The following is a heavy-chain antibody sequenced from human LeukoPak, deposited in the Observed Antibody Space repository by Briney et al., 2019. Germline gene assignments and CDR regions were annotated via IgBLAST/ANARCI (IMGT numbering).Heavy chain of an antibody. V-gene: IGHV4-39*07. CDR1: GGSISSGGYY. CDR3: ARGRYSSSWYDY. Sequence: SETLSLTCSVSGGSISSGGYYWSWIRQPPGKGLEWIGEINHSGSTNYNPSLKSRVTISVDTSKNQFSLKLSSVTAADTAVYYCARGRYSSSWYDYWGQGTLVTVSS. J-gene: IGHJ4*02. CDR2: INHSGST. D-gene: IGHD6-13*01.